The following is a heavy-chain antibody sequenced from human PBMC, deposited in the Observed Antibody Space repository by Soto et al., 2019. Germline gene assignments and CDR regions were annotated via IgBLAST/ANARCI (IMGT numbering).Heavy chain of an antibody. V-gene: IGHV1-69*13. CDR2: IIPIFGTA. J-gene: IGHJ5*02. Sequence: SVKVSCKASGGTFSSYAISWVRQAPGQGLEWMGGIIPIFGTANYAQKFQGRVTITADESTSTAYMELSSLRSEDTAVYYCSRDGDGYPSPFDPWGQGTLVTVSS. CDR3: SRDGDGYPSPFDP. CDR1: GGTFSSYA. D-gene: IGHD5-12*01.